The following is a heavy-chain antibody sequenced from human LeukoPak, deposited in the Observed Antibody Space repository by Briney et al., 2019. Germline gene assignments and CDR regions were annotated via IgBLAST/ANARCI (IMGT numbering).Heavy chain of an antibody. D-gene: IGHD5-18*01. CDR1: GGSISSYY. V-gene: IGHV4-59*01. Sequence: SETLSLTCTVSGGSISSYYWSRIRQPPGKGLEWIGYIYYSGSTNYNPSLKSRVTISVDTSKNQFSLKLSSVTAADTAVYYCARGYSYGYVVYWGQGTLVTVSS. CDR2: IYYSGST. CDR3: ARGYSYGYVVY. J-gene: IGHJ4*02.